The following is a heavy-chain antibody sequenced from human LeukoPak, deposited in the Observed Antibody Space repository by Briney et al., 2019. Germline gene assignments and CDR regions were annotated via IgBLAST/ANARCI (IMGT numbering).Heavy chain of an antibody. Sequence: ASVKVSCKASGYTFTGYYIHWVRQAPGQGLEWMGWINPNSGGTNYAQKFQGRVIMTRDTSISTAYMELSRLRSDDTAVYYCARSNSGWYVDYWGQGTLVTVSS. CDR1: GYTFTGYY. D-gene: IGHD6-19*01. V-gene: IGHV1-2*02. J-gene: IGHJ4*02. CDR3: ARSNSGWYVDY. CDR2: INPNSGGT.